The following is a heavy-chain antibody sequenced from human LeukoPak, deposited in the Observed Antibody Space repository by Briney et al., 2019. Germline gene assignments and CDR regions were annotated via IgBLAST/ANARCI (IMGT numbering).Heavy chain of an antibody. CDR2: INTNTGNP. V-gene: IGHV7-4-1*02. CDR1: GYTFTSYA. J-gene: IGHJ4*02. D-gene: IGHD3-22*01. CDR3: ARLQDYYDSSGAGGDY. Sequence: ASVKVSCKASGYTFTSYAMNWVRQAPGQGLEWMGWINTNTGNPTYAQGLTGRFVFSLDTSVSTAYLQISSLKAEDTAVYYCARLQDYYDSSGAGGDYWGQGTLVTVSS.